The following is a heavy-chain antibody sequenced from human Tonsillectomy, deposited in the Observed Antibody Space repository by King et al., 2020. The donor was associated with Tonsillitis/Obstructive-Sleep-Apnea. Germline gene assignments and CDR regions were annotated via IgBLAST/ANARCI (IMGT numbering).Heavy chain of an antibody. Sequence: QLVQSGAEVKKPGSSVKVSCKASGGTFSSYAISWVRQAPGQGLEWMGRIIPILGIANYAQKFQGRVTITADKSTSTAYMELSSLRSEDTAVYYCGSDDPTRIYSDYGGQGTLVTVSS. CDR2: IIPILGIA. J-gene: IGHJ4*02. CDR3: GSDDPTRIYSDY. V-gene: IGHV1-69*09. CDR1: GGTFSSYA.